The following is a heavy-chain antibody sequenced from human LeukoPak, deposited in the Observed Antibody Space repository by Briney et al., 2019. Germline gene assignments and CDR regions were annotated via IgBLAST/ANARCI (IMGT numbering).Heavy chain of an antibody. CDR3: ARESRSWGECGYSYGFSARFDP. V-gene: IGHV4-59*11. Sequence: PSETLSLTCTVSGGSISSHYWSWIRQPPGKGLEWIGYIYYSGSTNYNPSLKSRVTISVDTSKNQFSLKLSSVTAADTAVYYCARESRSWGECGYSYGFSARFDPWGQGTLVTVSS. CDR1: GGSISSHY. CDR2: IYYSGST. J-gene: IGHJ5*02. D-gene: IGHD5-18*01.